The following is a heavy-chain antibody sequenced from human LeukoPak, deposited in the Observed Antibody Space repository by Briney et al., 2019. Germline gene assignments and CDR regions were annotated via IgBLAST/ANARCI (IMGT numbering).Heavy chain of an antibody. Sequence: ASVKVSCKASGSTFTSYYMHWVRRAPGQGLEWLGIINPSGGSTSYAQKFQGRVTMTRDTSTSTVYMELSSLRSEDTAVYYCARGDYGDYGGLDYWGQGTLVTVSS. CDR2: INPSGGST. J-gene: IGHJ4*02. CDR1: GSTFTSYY. D-gene: IGHD4-17*01. CDR3: ARGDYGDYGGLDY. V-gene: IGHV1-46*01.